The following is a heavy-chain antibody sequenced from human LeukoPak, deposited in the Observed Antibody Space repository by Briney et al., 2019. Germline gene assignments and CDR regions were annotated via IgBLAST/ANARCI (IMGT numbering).Heavy chain of an antibody. CDR2: IYWDDDK. J-gene: IGHJ4*02. D-gene: IGHD6-19*01. V-gene: IGHV2-5*02. Sequence: SGPTLVKSTQTLTLTCTFSGSSLSTTGVGAGWIRQPPGKALDWLAVIYWDDDKRYSPSLKSRLTITKDTSKNQVVLTMTNMDPVDTATYYCAHTKYSSGWQYYFDYWGQGTLVTVSS. CDR3: AHTKYSSGWQYYFDY. CDR1: GSSLSTTGVG.